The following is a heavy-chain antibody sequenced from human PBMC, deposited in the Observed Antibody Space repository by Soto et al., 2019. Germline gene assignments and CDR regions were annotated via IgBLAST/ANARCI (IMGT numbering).Heavy chain of an antibody. CDR1: GDSVSSNSAA. CDR3: ERDPVKKNYYDSSRLSGNWFDP. Sequence: SQTLSLTCAISGDSVSSNSAAWNWIRQPPSRGLEWLGRTYYRSKWYNDYAVSVKSRITINPDTSKNQFSLQLNSVTPEDTAVYYCERDPVKKNYYDSSRLSGNWFDPWGQGHLVTVSS. V-gene: IGHV6-1*01. CDR2: TYYRSKWYN. D-gene: IGHD3-22*01. J-gene: IGHJ5*02.